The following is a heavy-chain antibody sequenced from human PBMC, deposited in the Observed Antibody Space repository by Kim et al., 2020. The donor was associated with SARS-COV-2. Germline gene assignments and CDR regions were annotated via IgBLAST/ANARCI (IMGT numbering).Heavy chain of an antibody. CDR1: GFTFDDYT. CDR3: AASGSGSYLDLDY. J-gene: IGHJ4*02. CDR2: ISWDGGST. Sequence: GGSLRLSCAASGFTFDDYTMHWVRQAPGKGLEWVSLISWDGGSTYYADSVKGRFTISRDNSKNSLYLQMNSLRTEDTALYYCAASGSGSYLDLDYWGQGTLVTVSS. V-gene: IGHV3-43*01. D-gene: IGHD3-10*01.